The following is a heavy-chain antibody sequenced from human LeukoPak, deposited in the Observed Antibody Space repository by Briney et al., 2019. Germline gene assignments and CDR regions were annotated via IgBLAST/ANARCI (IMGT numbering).Heavy chain of an antibody. CDR1: GYTFTSYA. V-gene: IGHV7-4-1*02. CDR3: ARESDYSFDY. J-gene: IGHJ4*02. Sequence: ASVKVSCKASGYTFTSYAMNWVRQAPGQGLEWMGWINTNTGNPTYAQGLKGRFVFSMDTSVGTAYLQISGLKAEDTAVYYCARESDYSFDYWGQGTLATVSS. D-gene: IGHD4-11*01. CDR2: INTNTGNP.